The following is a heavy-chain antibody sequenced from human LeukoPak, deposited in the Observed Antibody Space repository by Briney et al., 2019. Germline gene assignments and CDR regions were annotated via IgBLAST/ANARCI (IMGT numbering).Heavy chain of an antibody. CDR3: ARDSYDYMDV. J-gene: IGHJ6*03. Sequence: SHPLSLTCAISWHSESSNSAAWKWTTQSPSRGLEWLGRTYYRPKLYIHYAVSVQSRMTINPETSKNPYAQHLTPVTPENTAVYYCARDSYDYMDVWGKGTPVTVSS. V-gene: IGHV6-1*01. CDR2: TYYRPKLYI. CDR1: WHSESSNSAA.